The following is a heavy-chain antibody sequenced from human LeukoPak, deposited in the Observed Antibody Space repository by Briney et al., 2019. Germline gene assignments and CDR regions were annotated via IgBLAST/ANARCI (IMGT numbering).Heavy chain of an antibody. V-gene: IGHV1-69*04. CDR1: GGTFSSYA. CDR3: ARAPHYSASSGYNWFHP. CDR2: VIPLLNIP. Sequence: GASVKVSCKASGGTFSSYAISWVRQAPGQGLEWMGRVIPLLNIPHYAQKFQDRVTITAETSSNTSCLELRSLTSDDTAVYYCARAPHYSASSGYNWFHPWGQGSLVTVSS. J-gene: IGHJ5*02. D-gene: IGHD3-22*01.